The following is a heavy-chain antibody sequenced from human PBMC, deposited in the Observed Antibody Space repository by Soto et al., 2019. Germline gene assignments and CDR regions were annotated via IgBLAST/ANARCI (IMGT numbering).Heavy chain of an antibody. D-gene: IGHD3-10*01. CDR3: ARGLGYYYGSGSYPPGRDYYYGMDV. J-gene: IGHJ6*02. Sequence: PSETLSLTCAVYGGSFSGCYWSWIRQPPGKGLEWIGEINHSGSTNYNPSLKSRVTISVDTSKNQFSLKLSSVTAADTAVYYCARGLGYYYGSGSYPPGRDYYYGMDVWGQGTTVTVSS. CDR2: INHSGST. V-gene: IGHV4-34*01. CDR1: GGSFSGCY.